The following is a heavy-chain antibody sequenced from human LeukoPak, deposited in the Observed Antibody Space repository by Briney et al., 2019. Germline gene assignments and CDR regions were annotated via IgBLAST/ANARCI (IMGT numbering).Heavy chain of an antibody. J-gene: IGHJ4*02. Sequence: ASVKVSCKASGGTFSSYAISWVRQAPGQGLEWMGWINAGNGNTKYSQKFQGRVTITRDTSASTAYMELSSLRSEDTAVYYCASGQLVGYWGQGTLVTVSS. CDR2: INAGNGNT. D-gene: IGHD6-6*01. CDR1: GGTFSSYA. CDR3: ASGQLVGY. V-gene: IGHV1-3*01.